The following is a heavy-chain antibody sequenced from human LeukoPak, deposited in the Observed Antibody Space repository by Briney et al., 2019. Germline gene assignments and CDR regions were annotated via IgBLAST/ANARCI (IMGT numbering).Heavy chain of an antibody. CDR1: GFTFSDYY. CDR3: ARGLTYYYDSSGLI. D-gene: IGHD3-22*01. J-gene: IGHJ4*02. Sequence: GGSLRLSCAASGFTFSDYYMRWIRQAPGKGLEWVSYISSSGSTIYYADSVKGRFTISRDNAKNSLYLQMNSLRAEDTAVYYCARGLTYYYDSSGLIWGQGTLVTVSS. V-gene: IGHV3-11*01. CDR2: ISSSGSTI.